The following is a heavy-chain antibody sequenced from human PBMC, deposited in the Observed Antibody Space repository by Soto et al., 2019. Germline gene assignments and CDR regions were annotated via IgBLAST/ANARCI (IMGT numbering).Heavy chain of an antibody. Sequence: PGGSLRLSCVVSGFNFNVYGMNWVRQAPGKGLEWISFITSTSTTINYATDSMKGRFTVSRDNAKNSLYLQINNLRAEDTAVYYCVGAPLDYWGRGTLVTVSS. V-gene: IGHV3-21*01. CDR2: ITSTSTTI. CDR3: VGAPLDY. CDR1: GFNFNVYG. J-gene: IGHJ4*02.